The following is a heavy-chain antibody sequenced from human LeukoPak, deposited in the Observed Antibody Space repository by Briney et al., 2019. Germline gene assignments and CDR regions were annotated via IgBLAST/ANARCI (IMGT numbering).Heavy chain of an antibody. CDR2: ISSYNGNT. V-gene: IGHV1-18*01. CDR1: GYTFTSYG. J-gene: IGHJ6*03. CDR3: ARGGVVPAASLYYYYYMDV. D-gene: IGHD2-2*01. Sequence: ASVKVSCKASGYTFTSYGISWVRQAPGQGLEWMGWISSYNGNTNYAQKFQGRVTITADESTSTAYMELSSLRSEDTAVYYCARGGVVPAASLYYYYYMDVWGKGTTVTISS.